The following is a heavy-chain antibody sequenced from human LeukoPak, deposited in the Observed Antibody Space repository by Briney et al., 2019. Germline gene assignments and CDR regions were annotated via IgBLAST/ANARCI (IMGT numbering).Heavy chain of an antibody. Sequence: GGSLRLSCLATGFALSTYAMHWVRQAPGKGLEHVSTISTDGRNTYYADSVKGRFTISRDTSKNMLYLQMSSLRGDDTAVYYCLKGSQGPIWQQLVPDHWGQGTQVTVSS. J-gene: IGHJ4*02. CDR2: ISTDGRNT. D-gene: IGHD6-13*01. CDR1: GFALSTYA. V-gene: IGHV3-64D*06. CDR3: LKGSQGPIWQQLVPDH.